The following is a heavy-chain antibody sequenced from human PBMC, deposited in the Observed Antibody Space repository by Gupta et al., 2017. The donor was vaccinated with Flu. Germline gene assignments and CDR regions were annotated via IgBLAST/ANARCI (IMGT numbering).Heavy chain of an antibody. CDR1: GGSFSDNY. CDR3: ARGRHGMDV. J-gene: IGHJ6*02. V-gene: IGHV4-34*01. Sequence: QVQHQQWGAGLWKPSETLSLTCSAYGGSFSDNYWSCIRQPPGKGVEWIGDINHSGYTNYNPSLKSRVTISVDTSKNQFSLKLSSMTAADTAVYYCARGRHGMDVWGQGTTVSVSS. CDR2: INHSGYT.